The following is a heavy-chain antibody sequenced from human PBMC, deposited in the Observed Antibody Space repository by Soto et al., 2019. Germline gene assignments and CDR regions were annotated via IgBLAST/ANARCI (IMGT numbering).Heavy chain of an antibody. CDR3: ARASLVGADWFDP. CDR2: IYYSGST. J-gene: IGHJ5*02. V-gene: IGHV4-59*01. CDR1: GGSISSYY. Sequence: SETLSLTCTVSGGSISSYYWSWIRQPPGKGLEWIGYIYYSGSTNYNPSLKSRVTISVDTSKNQFSLKLRSVTAADTAVYYCARASLVGADWFDPWGQGTLVTVSS. D-gene: IGHD1-26*01.